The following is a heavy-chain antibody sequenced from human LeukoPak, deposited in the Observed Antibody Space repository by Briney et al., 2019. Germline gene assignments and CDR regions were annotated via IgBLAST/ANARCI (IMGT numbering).Heavy chain of an antibody. J-gene: IGHJ4*02. Sequence: PGGSLRLSCAASGFTFSSYSMNWVRQAPGKGLEWVSSISSSSSYIYYADSVKGRFTISRDNAKSSLYLQMNSLRAEDTAVYYCARDRGSYYDYWGQGTLVTVSS. V-gene: IGHV3-21*01. D-gene: IGHD3-16*01. CDR3: ARDRGSYYDY. CDR2: ISSSSSYI. CDR1: GFTFSSYS.